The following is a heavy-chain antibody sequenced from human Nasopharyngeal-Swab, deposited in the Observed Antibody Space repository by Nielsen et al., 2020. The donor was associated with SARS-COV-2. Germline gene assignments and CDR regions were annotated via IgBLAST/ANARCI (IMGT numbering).Heavy chain of an antibody. Sequence: ASVKVSCKASGYTFPSYYMHWVRQAPGQGLEWMGIINPSGGSTSYAQKFQGRVTMTRDTSTSTVYMELSSLRSEDTAVYYCARDLGGSYQYYYYGMDVWGQGTTVTVSS. J-gene: IGHJ6*02. CDR2: INPSGGST. D-gene: IGHD1-26*01. CDR3: ARDLGGSYQYYYYGMDV. V-gene: IGHV1-46*01. CDR1: GYTFPSYY.